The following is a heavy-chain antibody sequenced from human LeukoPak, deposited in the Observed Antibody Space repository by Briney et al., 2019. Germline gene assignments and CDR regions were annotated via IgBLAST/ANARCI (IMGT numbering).Heavy chain of an antibody. V-gene: IGHV3-64*01. CDR3: ARAGRNDASLGMDV. D-gene: IGHD1-1*01. J-gene: IGHJ6*02. Sequence: GGSLRLSCVASGFTFSSYAMHWVRQAPGKGLEYVSGISSNGGSTYYANSVKDRFNISRDNSKNTLYLQMGSLRAEDTAVYHCARAGRNDASLGMDVWGQGTTVTVSS. CDR1: GFTFSSYA. CDR2: ISSNGGST.